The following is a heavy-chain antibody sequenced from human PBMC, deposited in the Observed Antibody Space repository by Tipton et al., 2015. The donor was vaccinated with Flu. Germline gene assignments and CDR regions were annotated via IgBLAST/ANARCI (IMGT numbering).Heavy chain of an antibody. D-gene: IGHD6-19*01. J-gene: IGHJ3*02. CDR3: ARGPKQWLEYDAFDI. Sequence: LRLSCTVSGGSISSSSYYWGWIRQPPGKGLEWIGSIYYSGSTYYNPSLKSRVTISVDTSKNQFSLKLSSVTAADTAVYYCARGPKQWLEYDAFDIWGQGTMVTVPS. CDR1: GGSISSSSYY. V-gene: IGHV4-39*07. CDR2: IYYSGST.